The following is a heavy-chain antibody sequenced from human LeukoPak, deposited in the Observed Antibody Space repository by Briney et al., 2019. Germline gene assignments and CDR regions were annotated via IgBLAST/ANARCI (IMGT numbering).Heavy chain of an antibody. D-gene: IGHD6-13*01. CDR3: AKDPRYSSSWYYFDY. CDR1: GFTFSSYG. J-gene: IGHJ4*02. Sequence: GGSLRLSCAASGFTFSSYGMSWVRQAPGKGLEWVSAISGSGGSTYYADSVKGRFTISRDNSKNTLYLQMNSLRAEDTAVYYCAKDPRYSSSWYYFDYWGQGTLVTVSS. V-gene: IGHV3-23*01. CDR2: ISGSGGST.